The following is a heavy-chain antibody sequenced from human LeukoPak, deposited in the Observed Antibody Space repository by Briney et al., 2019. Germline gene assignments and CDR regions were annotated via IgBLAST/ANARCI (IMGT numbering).Heavy chain of an antibody. Sequence: GGSLRLSCAASGFTFSSYAMSWVRQAPGKGLEWVSAISGSGGSTYYADSVKGRFTISRDNSKNTLYLQMNSLRAEDTAVYYCAKDDIVPMVYAWGDAFDIWGQGTMVTVSS. D-gene: IGHD2-8*01. CDR3: AKDDIVPMVYAWGDAFDI. CDR2: ISGSGGST. CDR1: GFTFSSYA. V-gene: IGHV3-23*01. J-gene: IGHJ3*02.